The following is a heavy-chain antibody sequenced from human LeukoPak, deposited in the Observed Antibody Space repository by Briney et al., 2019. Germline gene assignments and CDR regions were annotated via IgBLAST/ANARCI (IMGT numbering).Heavy chain of an antibody. CDR3: AREEGGYFDY. J-gene: IGHJ4*02. V-gene: IGHV3-20*04. D-gene: IGHD3-16*01. CDR2: INWNGGST. CDR1: GFGFDDYD. Sequence: PGGSLRLSCAASGFGFDDYDMSWVRQAPGKGLEWVSGINWNGGSTGYADSVKGRFTISRDNAKNSLYLQMSSLRAEDTALYYCAREEGGYFDYWGQGTLVTVSS.